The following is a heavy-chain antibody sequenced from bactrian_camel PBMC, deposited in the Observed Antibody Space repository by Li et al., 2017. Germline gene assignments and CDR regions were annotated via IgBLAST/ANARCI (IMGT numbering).Heavy chain of an antibody. CDR2: IRKSGGET. Sequence: VQLVESGGDSVQPGGSLRLTCVLSGHSRGSNCVGWFRLPPGRAPAEREGIAAIRKSGGETWYHDSVKGRFTISQDNAKNTLHLQMSSLNPADSAMYYCAADSSAWGTWSLKETHFHWWGQGTQVTVS. D-gene: IGHD5*01. V-gene: IGHV3S32*01. J-gene: IGHJ4*01. CDR3: AADSSAWGTWSLKETHFHW. CDR1: GHSRGSNC.